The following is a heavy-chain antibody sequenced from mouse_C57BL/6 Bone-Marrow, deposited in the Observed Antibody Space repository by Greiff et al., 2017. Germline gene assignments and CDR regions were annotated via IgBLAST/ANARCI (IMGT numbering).Heavy chain of an antibody. V-gene: IGHV3-8*01. D-gene: IGHD2-3*01. J-gene: IGHJ1*03. CDR1: GYSITSDY. CDR2: ISYSGST. CDR3: AREGYGYYDSYWYCDV. Sequence: EVQLQQSGPGLAKPSQTLSLTCSVTGYSITSDYWNWIRKFPGNKLEYMGYISYSGSTYYNPSLKSRISITRDTSNDQYYLQLNSVTTEDTATYYCAREGYGYYDSYWYCDVWGTGTTVTVSS.